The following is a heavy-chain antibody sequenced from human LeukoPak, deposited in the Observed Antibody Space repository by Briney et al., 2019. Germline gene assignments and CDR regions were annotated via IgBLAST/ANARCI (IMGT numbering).Heavy chain of an antibody. CDR2: ISYDGRDK. Sequence: PGRSLKLSCAASGFTFSGYALHWVRQAPGKGLEWAAVISYDGRDKHFADSVKGRFTISRDNSKNTLFLQMNSLRAEDTAVYYCARDKDLYANYYFDYWGQGTLVTVSS. J-gene: IGHJ4*02. D-gene: IGHD5/OR15-5a*01. CDR1: GFTFSGYA. V-gene: IGHV3-30*04. CDR3: ARDKDLYANYYFDY.